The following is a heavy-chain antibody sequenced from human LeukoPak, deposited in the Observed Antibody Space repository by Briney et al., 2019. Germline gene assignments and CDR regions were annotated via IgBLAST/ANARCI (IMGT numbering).Heavy chain of an antibody. J-gene: IGHJ5*02. Sequence: SVSLSYGAWGHTFNIYAIMGVRQAPGRGLVWRGGNIPIFCTANYAQKFQGRVTITADKSASTAYMELSSLRSEDTAVYYCARHECGGDCYYWFDPWGQGTLVTVSS. CDR3: ARHECGGDCYYWFDP. CDR1: GHTFNIYA. V-gene: IGHV1-69*06. CDR2: NIPIFCTA. D-gene: IGHD2-21*02.